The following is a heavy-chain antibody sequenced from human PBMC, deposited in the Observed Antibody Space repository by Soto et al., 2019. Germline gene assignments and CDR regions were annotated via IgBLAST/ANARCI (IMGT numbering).Heavy chain of an antibody. J-gene: IGHJ4*02. CDR3: ARGSRRGDSSGYYYLYFDY. CDR1: GGSFSGYY. Sequence: SETLSLTCAVYGGSFSGYYWSWIRQPPGKGLEWIGEINHSGSTNYNPSLKSRVTISVDTSKNQFSLKLSSVTAADTAVYYCARGSRRGDSSGYYYLYFDYWGQGTLVTVSS. D-gene: IGHD3-22*01. V-gene: IGHV4-34*01. CDR2: INHSGST.